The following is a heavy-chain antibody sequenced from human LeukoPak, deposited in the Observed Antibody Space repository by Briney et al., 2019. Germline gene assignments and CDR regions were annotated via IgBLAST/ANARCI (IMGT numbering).Heavy chain of an antibody. CDR2: ISSSSSYI. CDR1: GFTFSSYS. D-gene: IGHD4-11*01. Sequence: PGGSLRLSCAASGFTFSSYSMNRVRQAPGKGLEWVSSISSSSSYIYYADSVKGRFTISRDNAKNSLYLQMNSLRAEDTALYYCAKGIMTTDYYYYGMDVWGQGTTVTVSS. V-gene: IGHV3-21*04. CDR3: AKGIMTTDYYYYGMDV. J-gene: IGHJ6*02.